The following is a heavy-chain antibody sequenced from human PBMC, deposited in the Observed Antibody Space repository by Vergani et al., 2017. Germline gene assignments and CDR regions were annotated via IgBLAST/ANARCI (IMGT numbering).Heavy chain of an antibody. J-gene: IGHJ4*02. V-gene: IGHV1-69*06. CDR1: GGTFSSYA. CDR3: ASIAVAGPTDY. Sequence: QVQLVQSGAEVKKPGSSVKVSCKASGGTFSSYAISWVRQAPGQGLEWMGGIIPIFGTANYAQKFQGRVTMTRDTSISTAYMELSRLRSDDTAVYYCASIAVAGPTDYWGQGTLVTVSS. CDR2: IIPIFGTA. D-gene: IGHD6-19*01.